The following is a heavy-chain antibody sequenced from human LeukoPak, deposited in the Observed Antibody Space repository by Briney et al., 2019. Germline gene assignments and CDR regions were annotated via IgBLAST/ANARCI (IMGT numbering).Heavy chain of an antibody. CDR1: GFTFSSYG. J-gene: IGHJ6*03. CDR3: ARDFAIRTVIACYMDV. V-gene: IGHV3-30-3*01. CDR2: ISYDGSEK. Sequence: GGSLRLSCTPSGFTFSSYGMHWVRQAPGKGLEWVAVISYDGSEKYYADSVKGRFTISRDNFKNTLYLQMNSLRVEDTAVYHCARDFAIRTVIACYMDVWGRGTTVTVSS. D-gene: IGHD3-10*01.